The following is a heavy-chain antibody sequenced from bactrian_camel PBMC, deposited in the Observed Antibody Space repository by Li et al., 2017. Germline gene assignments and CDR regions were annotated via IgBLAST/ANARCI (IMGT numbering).Heavy chain of an antibody. Sequence: QLVESGGDSVQVGGSLRLSCAASGYSFRRACVGWFRQAPGKAREGVAVIDGDGTTGYTQSVKGRFTISRDNAENTLYLQMNNLTPEDTATYFCAADPRTVLALCPLRIRDYRYWGQGTQVTVS. V-gene: IGHV3S26*01. D-gene: IGHD3*01. CDR1: GYSFRRAC. CDR3: AADPRTVLALCPLRIRDYRY. CDR2: IDGDGTT. J-gene: IGHJ4*01.